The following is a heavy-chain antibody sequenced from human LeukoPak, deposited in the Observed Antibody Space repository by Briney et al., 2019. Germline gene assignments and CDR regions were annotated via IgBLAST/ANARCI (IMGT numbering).Heavy chain of an antibody. CDR2: ISGNGDST. CDR1: GFTFSSYA. CDR3: AKKVGATSPGDY. J-gene: IGHJ4*02. V-gene: IGHV3-23*01. Sequence: PGGSLRLSCAASGFTFSSYAMSWVRQAPGKGLEWVSAISGNGDSTHYADSVKGRFTISRDNSKNTLYLQMNSLRAEDTAVYYCAKKVGATSPGDYWGQGTLVTVSS. D-gene: IGHD1-26*01.